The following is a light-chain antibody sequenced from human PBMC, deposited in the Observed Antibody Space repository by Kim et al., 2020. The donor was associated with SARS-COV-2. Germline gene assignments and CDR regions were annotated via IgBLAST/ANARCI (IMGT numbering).Light chain of an antibody. Sequence: DIQMTQSPSTLSASVGDRVTITCRASQSISSWLVWYQQKSGKAPKILIYKASNLESGVPSRFSGSGSGTEFTLTINSLQPDDFATYYCQHYSDYPWTFGQGTKVDIK. CDR1: QSISSW. CDR3: QHYSDYPWT. CDR2: KAS. J-gene: IGKJ1*01. V-gene: IGKV1-5*03.